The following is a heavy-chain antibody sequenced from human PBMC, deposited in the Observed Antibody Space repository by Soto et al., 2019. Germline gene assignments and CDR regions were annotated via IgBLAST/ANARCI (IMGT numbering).Heavy chain of an antibody. D-gene: IGHD2-15*01. V-gene: IGHV4-31*03. CDR3: ARQPVVVANSGAFDI. J-gene: IGHJ3*02. CDR1: GGSISGDCYY. Sequence: QVQLQESGPGLLKPSQTLSLSCTVSGGSISGDCYYWSWIRQHPGKGLEWIGYRYYSGSISYSGTTYFNPSLKSRVSISVDTSKNQFSLKLSSVTAAVTAVYYCARQPVVVANSGAFDIWGQGTMVTVSS. CDR2: RYYSGSISYSGTT.